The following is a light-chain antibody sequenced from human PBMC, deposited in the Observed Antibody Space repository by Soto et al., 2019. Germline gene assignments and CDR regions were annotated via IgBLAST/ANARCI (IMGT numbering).Light chain of an antibody. V-gene: IGKV1-39*01. J-gene: IGKJ1*01. Sequence: DVQMTQSPSSLSASVGDSVTIAVRASQTVRKFVYWYQQKPGKVPDLLIYSASTIYSGVPSRFSGSGSGTEFTLTISNLQPEDFATYYCQQTYSLPRTFAQGTKVDI. CDR3: QQTYSLPRT. CDR2: SAS. CDR1: QTVRKF.